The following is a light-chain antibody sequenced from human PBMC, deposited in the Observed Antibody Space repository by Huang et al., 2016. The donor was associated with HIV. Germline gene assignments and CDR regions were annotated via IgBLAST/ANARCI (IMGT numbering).Light chain of an antibody. J-gene: IGKJ2*01. V-gene: IGKV1-33*01. CDR3: QQYDNLYT. Sequence: DIQMTQSPSSLSASVGDRVTITSQASQDISNYLNWYQQKPGKAPKLLIYDASNLETGVPSRFSGSGSVTDFTFTISSLQPEDIATYYCQQYDNLYTFGQGTKLEIK. CDR1: QDISNY. CDR2: DAS.